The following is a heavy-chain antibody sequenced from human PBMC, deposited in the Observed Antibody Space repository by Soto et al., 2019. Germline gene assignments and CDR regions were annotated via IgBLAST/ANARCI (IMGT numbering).Heavy chain of an antibody. CDR3: ARGRAGFCWSGSRVNWFDP. CDR2: IYYSGST. J-gene: IGHJ5*02. V-gene: IGHV4-31*03. D-gene: IGHD3-3*01. Sequence: QVQLQESGPGLVKPSQTLSLTCTVSGGSITSGGYYWSWIRQHPGKGLEWIGYIYYSGSTYYNPSRTSRFARSVDTSKNQFYLKRRSVTAADTAVYSCARGRAGFCWSGSRVNWFDPWGQGTLVTVSS. CDR1: GGSITSGGYY.